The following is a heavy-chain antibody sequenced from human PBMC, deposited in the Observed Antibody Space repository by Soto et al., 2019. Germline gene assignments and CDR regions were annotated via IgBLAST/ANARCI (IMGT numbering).Heavy chain of an antibody. V-gene: IGHV4-59*08. CDR3: ASRYCSSTSCYPEYFQH. CDR2: IYYSGST. CDR1: GGSISSYY. J-gene: IGHJ1*01. D-gene: IGHD2-2*01. Sequence: PSETLSLTCTVSGGSISSYYGSWIRQPPGKGLEWIGYIYYSGSTNYNPSLKSRVTISADTSKNQFSLKLSSVTAADTAVYYCASRYCSSTSCYPEYFQHWGQGTLVTVSS.